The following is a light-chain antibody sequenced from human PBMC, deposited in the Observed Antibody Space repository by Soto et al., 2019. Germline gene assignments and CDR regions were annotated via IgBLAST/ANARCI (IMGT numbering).Light chain of an antibody. V-gene: IGLV2-14*01. Sequence: QSALTQPASVSGSPGHSITISCTGTSSDVGAYNYVSWYQQHPAKVPKLMIYDVSNRPSGVSDRFSGSKSGNTASLTISGLQAEDEADYYCYSYTSSSTYVFGTGTKVTV. CDR3: YSYTSSSTYV. J-gene: IGLJ1*01. CDR1: SSDVGAYNY. CDR2: DVS.